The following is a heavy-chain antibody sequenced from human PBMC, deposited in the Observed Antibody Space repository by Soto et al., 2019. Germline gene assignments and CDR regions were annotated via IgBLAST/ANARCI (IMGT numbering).Heavy chain of an antibody. CDR2: ISACNGNT. Sequence: ASVKGSCKASRYTFTSYGMSWGRQAPEQGLEWMGWISACNGNTNYAQKLQGRFTMTTDTSTSTAYMELRSLRSDDTAVYYCARDGEYSYGKGYYYYGMDVWGQGTTVTVSS. V-gene: IGHV1-18*04. CDR3: ARDGEYSYGKGYYYYGMDV. CDR1: RYTFTSYG. D-gene: IGHD5-18*01. J-gene: IGHJ6*02.